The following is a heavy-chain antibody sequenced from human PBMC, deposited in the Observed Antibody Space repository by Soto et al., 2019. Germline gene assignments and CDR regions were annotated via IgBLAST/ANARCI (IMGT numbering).Heavy chain of an antibody. J-gene: IGHJ6*02. D-gene: IGHD5-18*01. Sequence: SVKVSCKASGYTFTSYYMHWVRQAPRQGLEWMGVIIPIFGTANYAQKFQGRVTITADESTSTAYMELSSLRSEDTAVYYCARVVDTAMVRPPHYYGMDVWGQGTTVTVSS. CDR3: ARVVDTAMVRPPHYYGMDV. CDR1: GYTFTSYY. CDR2: IIPIFGTA. V-gene: IGHV1-69*13.